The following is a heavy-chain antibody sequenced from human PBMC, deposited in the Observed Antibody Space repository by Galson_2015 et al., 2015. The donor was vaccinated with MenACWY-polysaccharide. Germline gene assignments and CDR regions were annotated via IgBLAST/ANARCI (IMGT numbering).Heavy chain of an antibody. D-gene: IGHD2-8*02. CDR2: VSASDDRT. CDR3: SKGRGYCTGGACYSDY. J-gene: IGHJ4*02. Sequence: SLRLSCAASGFTFSSYAMTWVRQAPGKGLEWVSTVSASDDRTYIAESVQGRFSISRDNSKNTLYLQMNNLRAEDTAVYYCSKGRGYCTGGACYSDYWGQGTLVTVSS. CDR1: GFTFSSYA. V-gene: IGHV3-23*01.